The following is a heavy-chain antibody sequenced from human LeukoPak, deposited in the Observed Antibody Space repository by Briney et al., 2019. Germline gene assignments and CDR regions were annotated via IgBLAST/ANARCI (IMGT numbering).Heavy chain of an antibody. D-gene: IGHD3-10*01. J-gene: IGHJ4*02. CDR3: ARGFGGY. CDR2: ISYDGSNK. CDR1: GFTFSSCA. Sequence: GGSLRLSCAASGFTFSSCAMHWVRQAPGKGLEWVAVISYDGSNKYYADSVKGRFTISRDNSKNTLYLQMNSLRAEDTAVYYCARGFGGYWGQGTLVTVSS. V-gene: IGHV3-30-3*01.